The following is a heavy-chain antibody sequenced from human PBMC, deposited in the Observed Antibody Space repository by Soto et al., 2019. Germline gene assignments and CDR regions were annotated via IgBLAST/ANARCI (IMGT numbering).Heavy chain of an antibody. D-gene: IGHD3-3*01. CDR1: GFTFSNYW. CDR3: ARGGRGRYGLRFLDCFLVDP. V-gene: IGHV3-7*01. Sequence: GGSLRLSCAASGFTFSNYWMSWVRRAPGKGLEWVANIKQDGSEKYYVDSVKCRFTISRDNARNSLYLQMNSLTAEDTAVYYCARGGRGRYGLRFLDCFLVDPWGRETLVPVPS. J-gene: IGHJ5*02. CDR2: IKQDGSEK.